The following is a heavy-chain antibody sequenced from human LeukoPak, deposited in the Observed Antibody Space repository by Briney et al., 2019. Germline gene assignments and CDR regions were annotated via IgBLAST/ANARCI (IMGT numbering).Heavy chain of an antibody. J-gene: IGHJ5*02. CDR3: ATSGGPTNWFDP. V-gene: IGHV4-34*01. D-gene: IGHD3-10*01. Sequence: SETLSLTCAVYGGSLSGYYWGWIRQPPGKGLQWIGEINHSGSTNYNPSLKSRVTISVDTSKNQFSLKLSSVTAADTAVYYCATSGGPTNWFDPWGQGTLVTVSS. CDR1: GGSLSGYY. CDR2: INHSGST.